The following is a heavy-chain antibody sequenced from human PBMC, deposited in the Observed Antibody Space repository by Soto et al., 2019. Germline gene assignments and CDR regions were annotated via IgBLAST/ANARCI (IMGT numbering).Heavy chain of an antibody. CDR2: IYYSGST. J-gene: IGHJ6*04. D-gene: IGHD3-16*01. Sequence: SETLSLTCTVSGGSVSSGSYYWSWIRQPTGKGLEWTGYIYYSGSTNYTTSLKSRVTISVDTYKNQFSLKLSSVTAADTAVYYCATERATSTYRHYYYGMEVWGKGTTVTVSS. V-gene: IGHV4-61*01. CDR1: GGSVSSGSYY. CDR3: ATERATSTYRHYYYGMEV.